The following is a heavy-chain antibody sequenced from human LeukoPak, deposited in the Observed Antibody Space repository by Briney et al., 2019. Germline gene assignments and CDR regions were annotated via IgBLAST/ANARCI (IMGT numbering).Heavy chain of an antibody. V-gene: IGHV3-11*04. CDR1: GFTFSDYY. Sequence: PGGSLRLSCAASGFTFSDYYMSWIRQAPGKGLGWVSYISSSGSTIYYADSVKGRFTISRDNAKNSLYLQMNSLRAEDTAVYYCARGGADYCDSSGYYQGCSNFDYWGQGTLVTVSS. J-gene: IGHJ4*02. CDR3: ARGGADYCDSSGYYQGCSNFDY. D-gene: IGHD3-22*01. CDR2: ISSSGSTI.